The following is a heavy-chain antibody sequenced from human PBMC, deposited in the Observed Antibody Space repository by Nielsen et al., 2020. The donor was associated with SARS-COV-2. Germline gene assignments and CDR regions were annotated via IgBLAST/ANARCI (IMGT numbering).Heavy chain of an antibody. CDR1: GFTFSNYA. CDR3: VKDRSLNTVTTGDY. CDR2: IINHGGST. D-gene: IGHD4-17*01. Sequence: GGSLRLSCSASGFTFSNYAMHWVRQAPGKGLEYVSTIINHGGSTHYADSVEGRFTISRDNSKNTLFLQMSSLKTDDTAVYYCVKDRSLNTVTTGDYWGQGTLVTVSS. V-gene: IGHV3-64D*06. J-gene: IGHJ4*02.